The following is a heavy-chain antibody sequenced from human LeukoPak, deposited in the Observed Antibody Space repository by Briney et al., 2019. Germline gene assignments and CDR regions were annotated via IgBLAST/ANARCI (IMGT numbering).Heavy chain of an antibody. J-gene: IGHJ4*02. D-gene: IGHD2-15*01. CDR2: INSDGSSP. V-gene: IGHV3-74*01. CDR3: ARETSGSFPY. CDR1: GFTFSSYW. Sequence: GGSLRLSCTASGFTFSSYWMQWIRQAPGKGLVWVSRINSDGSSPSYADSVKGRFTISRDNSKNTLYLQMNNLSAEDTAVYYCARETSGSFPYWGQGTLVTVSS.